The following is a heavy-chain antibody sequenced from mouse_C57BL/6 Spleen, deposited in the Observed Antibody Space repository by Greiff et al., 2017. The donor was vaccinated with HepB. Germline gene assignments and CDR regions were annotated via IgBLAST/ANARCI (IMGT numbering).Heavy chain of an antibody. CDR1: GYTFTSYD. CDR3: ARSAAQATSSFDY. CDR2: IYPRDGST. Sequence: VQRVESGPELVKPGASVKLSCKASGYTFTSYDINWVKQRPGQGLEWIGWIYPRDGSTKYNEKFKGKATLTVDTSSSTAYMELHSLTSEDSAVYFCARSAAQATSSFDYWGQGTTLTVSS. D-gene: IGHD3-2*02. V-gene: IGHV1-85*01. J-gene: IGHJ2*01.